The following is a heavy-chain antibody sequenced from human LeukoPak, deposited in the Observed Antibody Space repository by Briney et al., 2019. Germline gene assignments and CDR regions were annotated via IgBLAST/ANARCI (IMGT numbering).Heavy chain of an antibody. CDR3: AKERDTAMVTIDY. CDR2: IRYDGSNK. CDR1: GFTFSSYG. V-gene: IGHV3-30*02. D-gene: IGHD5-18*01. J-gene: IGHJ4*02. Sequence: PGGSLRLSCAASGFTFSSYGMHWVRQAPGKRLEWVAFIRYDGSNKYYADSVKGRFTISRDNSKNTLYLQMNSLRAEDTAVYYCAKERDTAMVTIDYWGQGTLVTVSS.